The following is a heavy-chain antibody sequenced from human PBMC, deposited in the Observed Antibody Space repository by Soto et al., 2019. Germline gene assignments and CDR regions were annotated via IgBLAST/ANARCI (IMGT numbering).Heavy chain of an antibody. D-gene: IGHD6-13*01. CDR1: GGSISSGGYY. J-gene: IGHJ6*02. CDR2: IYYSGST. V-gene: IGHV4-31*03. CDR3: ARSRIAEATYYYGMDV. Sequence: TLSLTCTVSGGSISSGGYYWSWIRQHPGKGLEWIGYIYYSGSTYYNPSLKSRVTISVDTSKNQFSLKLSSVTAADKPVYYCARSRIAEATYYYGMDVWGQGTTVTVS.